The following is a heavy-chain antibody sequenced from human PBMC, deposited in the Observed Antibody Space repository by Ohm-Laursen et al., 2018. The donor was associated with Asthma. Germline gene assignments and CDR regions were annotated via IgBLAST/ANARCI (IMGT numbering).Heavy chain of an antibody. D-gene: IGHD6-13*01. J-gene: IGHJ4*02. CDR2: FDPEDGET. CDR1: GYTLTELS. Sequence: ASVKVSCKVSGYTLTELSMHWVRQAPGKGLEWMGGFDPEDGETIYAQKFQGRVTMTEDTSTDTAYMELSSLRSEDTAVYYCATGFNGYSSSWYVYFDYWGQGTLVTVSS. V-gene: IGHV1-24*01. CDR3: ATGFNGYSSSWYVYFDY.